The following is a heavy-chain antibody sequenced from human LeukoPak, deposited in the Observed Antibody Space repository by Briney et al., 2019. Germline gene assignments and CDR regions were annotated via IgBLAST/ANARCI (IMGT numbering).Heavy chain of an antibody. Sequence: GSLRLSCAASGFTFNTYSMNWVRQAPGKGLEWVSSISSSDTYIHYADSVKGRFTISRDNAKNSLYLQMNSLRAEDTAVYYCAELGITMIGGVWGKGTTVTISS. V-gene: IGHV3-21*01. J-gene: IGHJ6*04. CDR1: GFTFNTYS. CDR2: ISSSDTYI. D-gene: IGHD3-10*02. CDR3: AELGITMIGGV.